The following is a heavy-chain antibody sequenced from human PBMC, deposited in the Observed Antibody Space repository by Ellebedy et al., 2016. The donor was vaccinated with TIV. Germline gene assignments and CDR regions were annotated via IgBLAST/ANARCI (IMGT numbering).Heavy chain of an antibody. J-gene: IGHJ5*02. CDR1: GFTFSNYN. CDR2: IRSTGSDI. CDR3: AHATVRA. D-gene: IGHD3-10*01. V-gene: IGHV3-21*06. Sequence: GESLKISXAASGFTFSNYNMNWVRQAPGKGLEWVSYIRSTGSDIYYADSVKGRFTISRDNAKNSLYLQMNSLRAEDTAIYYCAHATVRAWGQGTLVTVSS.